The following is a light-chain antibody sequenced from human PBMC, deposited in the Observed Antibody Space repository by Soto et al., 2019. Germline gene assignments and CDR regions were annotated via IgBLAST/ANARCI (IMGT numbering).Light chain of an antibody. Sequence: DIQMTQSPSTLSASVGDRVTITCRASQSISNWLAWYQQKPGKAPKLLIYDASSLKSGVPSRFSGSGSGTEFTLTFSSLQPDDLATYYCQQYNIYSLTFGGGTKVEIK. CDR3: QQYNIYSLT. J-gene: IGKJ4*01. CDR2: DAS. CDR1: QSISNW. V-gene: IGKV1-5*01.